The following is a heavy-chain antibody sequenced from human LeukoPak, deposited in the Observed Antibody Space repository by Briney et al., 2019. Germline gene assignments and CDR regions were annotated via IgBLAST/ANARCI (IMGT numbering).Heavy chain of an antibody. Sequence: SETLSLTCTVSGGSISSYYWSWIRQPPGKGLEWIGYIYYSGSTNYNPSLKSRVTISVDTSENQFSLKLSSVTAADTAVYYCARHSTGFGENDYWGQGTLVTVSS. CDR1: GGSISSYY. D-gene: IGHD3-10*01. V-gene: IGHV4-59*08. J-gene: IGHJ4*02. CDR3: ARHSTGFGENDY. CDR2: IYYSGST.